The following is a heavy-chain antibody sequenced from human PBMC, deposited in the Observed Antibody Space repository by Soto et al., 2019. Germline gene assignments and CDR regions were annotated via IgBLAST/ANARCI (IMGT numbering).Heavy chain of an antibody. J-gene: IGHJ5*02. D-gene: IGHD3-10*01. V-gene: IGHV1-2*04. CDR3: ARETNYYGSGSYFDP. CDR2: INPNSGGT. Sequence: ASVKVSCKASGYTFTGYYMHWVRQAPGQGLEWMGWINPNSGGTNYAQKFQGWVTMTRDTSISTAYMELSRLRSDDTAVYYCARETNYYGSGSYFDPWGQGTLVTVSS. CDR1: GYTFTGYY.